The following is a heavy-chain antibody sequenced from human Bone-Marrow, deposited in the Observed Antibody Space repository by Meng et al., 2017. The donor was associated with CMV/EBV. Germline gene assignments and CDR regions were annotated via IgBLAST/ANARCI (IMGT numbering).Heavy chain of an antibody. CDR2: IIPILGIP. CDR3: ARTPPIVVVPAAIGSWFDP. J-gene: IGHJ5*02. Sequence: SVKVSCKASGGTFSSYAIAWVRQAPGQGLEWMGGIIPILGIPNYAQKFQGRVTITADKSTSTAYMELSSLRSEDTAVYYCARTPPIVVVPAAIGSWFDPWGQGTLVTVSS. D-gene: IGHD2-2*01. V-gene: IGHV1-69*10. CDR1: GGTFSSYA.